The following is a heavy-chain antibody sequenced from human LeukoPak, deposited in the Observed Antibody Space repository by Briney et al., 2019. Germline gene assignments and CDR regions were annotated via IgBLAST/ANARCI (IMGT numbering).Heavy chain of an antibody. V-gene: IGHV4-4*07. J-gene: IGHJ6*03. CDR1: GASIGSYY. CDR3: AAADYYYYYMDV. CDR2: IYTTGTT. Sequence: SETLSLTCTVSGASIGSYYWSWIRRPAGKGLEWIGRIYTTGTTNYNPSLRSRVTMSMETSKNQFSLKLRSVTAADTAVYYCAAADYYYYYMDVWGKGTTVTVSS. D-gene: IGHD2-15*01.